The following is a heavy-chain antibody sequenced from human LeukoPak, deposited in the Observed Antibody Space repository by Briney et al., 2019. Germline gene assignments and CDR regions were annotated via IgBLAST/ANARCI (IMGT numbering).Heavy chain of an antibody. CDR1: GGTFSSYA. CDR3: ARDALEMGSSDLRFLLNWFDP. Sequence: GASVKVSCKASGGTFSSYAISWVRQAPGQGLEWMGGIIPIFGTANYAQKFQGRVTITADKSTSTAYMELSSLRSEDTAVYYCARDALEMGSSDLRFLLNWFDPWGQGTLVTVSS. J-gene: IGHJ5*02. D-gene: IGHD5-24*01. V-gene: IGHV1-69*06. CDR2: IIPIFGTA.